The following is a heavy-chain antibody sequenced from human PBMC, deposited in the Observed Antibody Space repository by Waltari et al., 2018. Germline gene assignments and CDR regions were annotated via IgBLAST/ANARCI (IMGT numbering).Heavy chain of an antibody. CDR3: ARDFFERGS. Sequence: EVQLVESGGGLVQPGGSLRLSCAASGFTFSSYWMHWVRKAPGKGAVWGSRIKTVGRTTSYGDSVKGRFTISRDNAKNTLYLQMNSLRAEDTAVYYCARDFFERGSWGQGTLVTVSS. V-gene: IGHV3-74*01. CDR1: GFTFSSYW. J-gene: IGHJ5*02. D-gene: IGHD3-9*01. CDR2: IKTVGRTT.